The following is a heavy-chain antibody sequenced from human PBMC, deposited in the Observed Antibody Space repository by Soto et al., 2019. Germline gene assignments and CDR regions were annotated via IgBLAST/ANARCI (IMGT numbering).Heavy chain of an antibody. CDR3: ARFDIAAPPPI. D-gene: IGHD6-13*01. CDR2: ISADGSDT. J-gene: IGHJ3*02. CDR1: GFSFSNNS. Sequence: EVQLVESGGGLVQPAGSLRLSCVASGFSFSNNSLHWVRHAPGKGPVWVSRISADGSDTHYADSVQGRFTISRDNAKNTLYLQMNTLSVEDAAVYYCARFDIAAPPPIWGQGTMVTVSS. V-gene: IGHV3-74*01.